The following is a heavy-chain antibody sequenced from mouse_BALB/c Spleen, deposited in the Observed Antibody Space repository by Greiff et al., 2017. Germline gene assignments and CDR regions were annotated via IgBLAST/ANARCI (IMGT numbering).Heavy chain of an antibody. CDR1: GYTFTSYW. D-gene: IGHD4-1*01. CDR2: IYPSDSYT. J-gene: IGHJ1*01. Sequence: QVQLQQPGAELVRPGASVKLSCKASGYTFTSYWINWVKQRPGQGLEWIGNIYPSDSYTNYNQKFKDKATLTVDKSSSTAYMQLSSPTSEDSAVYYCTRSGKYFDVWGAGTTVTVSS. CDR3: TRSGKYFDV. V-gene: IGHV1-69*02.